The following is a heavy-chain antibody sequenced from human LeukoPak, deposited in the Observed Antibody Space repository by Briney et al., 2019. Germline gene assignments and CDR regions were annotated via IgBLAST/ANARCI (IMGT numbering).Heavy chain of an antibody. CDR2: IKQDGSEK. CDR3: ARDGDV. J-gene: IGHJ6*02. V-gene: IGHV3-7*01. Sequence: GGSLRLSCTASGFTFGDYAMSWVRQAPGKGLEWVANIKQDGSEKYYVDSVKGRFTISRDNAKNSLYLQMNSLRAEDTAVYYCARDGDVWGQGTTVTVSS. CDR1: GFTFGDYA.